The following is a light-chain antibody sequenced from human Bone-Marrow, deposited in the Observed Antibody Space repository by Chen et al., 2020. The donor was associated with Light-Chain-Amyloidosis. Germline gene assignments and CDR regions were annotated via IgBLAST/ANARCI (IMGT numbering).Light chain of an antibody. J-gene: IGKJ4*01. CDR3: GRCGTSPLA. Sequence: EILLTQSPGTLSLSPGEGANLSCRASQTVSSNYLTWYQQKFGQAPRLLIYGSSSRATGIPDRFTSSGAGADCNLTINILEPEGFGMWYCGRCGTSPLAFGGGSLV. V-gene: IGKV3-20*01. CDR2: GSS. CDR1: QTVSSNY.